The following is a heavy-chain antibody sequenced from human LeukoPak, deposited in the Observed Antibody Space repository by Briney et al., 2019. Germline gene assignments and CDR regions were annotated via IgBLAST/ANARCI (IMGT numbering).Heavy chain of an antibody. D-gene: IGHD4-17*01. J-gene: IGHJ3*02. CDR2: IYYSGST. V-gene: IGHV4-59*12. CDR3: ARDLGDGDYVCAFDI. Sequence: PSETLSLTCTVSGGSISSYYWSWIRQPPGKGLEWIGYIYYSGSTYYNPSLKSRVTISVDTSKNQFSLKLSSVTAADTAVYYCARDLGDGDYVCAFDIWGQGTMVTVSS. CDR1: GGSISSYY.